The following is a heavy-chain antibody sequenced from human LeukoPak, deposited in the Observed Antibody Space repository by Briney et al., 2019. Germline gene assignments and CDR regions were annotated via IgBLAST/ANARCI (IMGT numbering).Heavy chain of an antibody. Sequence: GGSLRLSCAAPGFTFSSYSMNWVRQAPGKGLEWVSSISSSSSYIYYADSVKGRFTISRDNAKNSLYLQMNSLRAEDTAVYYCARELGGGMDVWGKGTTVTVSS. CDR3: ARELGGGMDV. J-gene: IGHJ6*04. CDR2: ISSSSSYI. CDR1: GFTFSSYS. D-gene: IGHD2-15*01. V-gene: IGHV3-21*01.